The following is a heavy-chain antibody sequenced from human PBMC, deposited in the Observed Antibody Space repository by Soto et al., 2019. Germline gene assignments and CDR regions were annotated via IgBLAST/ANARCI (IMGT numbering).Heavy chain of an antibody. CDR1: GGSISSGGYS. Sequence: QLQLQESGSGLVKPSQTLSLTCAVSGGSISSGGYSWSWIRQPPGKGLEWIGYIYHSGSTYYNPSLKSRVTISVDRSKNQFSLKLSSVTAADTAVYYCARVFYWGSRYWYFDLWGRGTLVTVSS. J-gene: IGHJ2*01. V-gene: IGHV4-30-2*01. CDR2: IYHSGST. D-gene: IGHD7-27*01. CDR3: ARVFYWGSRYWYFDL.